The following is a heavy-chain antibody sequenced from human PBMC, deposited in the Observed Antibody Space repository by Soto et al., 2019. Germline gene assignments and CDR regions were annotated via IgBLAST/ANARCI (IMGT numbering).Heavy chain of an antibody. CDR3: AKEIGLHRVATVDYYYYMDV. J-gene: IGHJ6*03. CDR2: ISWNSGSI. D-gene: IGHD5-12*01. V-gene: IGHV3-9*01. CDR1: GFTFDDYA. Sequence: EVQLVESGGGLVQPGRSLRLSCAASGFTFDDYAMHWVRQAPGKGLEWVSGISWNSGSIGYADSVKGRFTISRDNAKNSLYLQMNSLRAEDTALYYCAKEIGLHRVATVDYYYYMDVWGKGTTVTVSS.